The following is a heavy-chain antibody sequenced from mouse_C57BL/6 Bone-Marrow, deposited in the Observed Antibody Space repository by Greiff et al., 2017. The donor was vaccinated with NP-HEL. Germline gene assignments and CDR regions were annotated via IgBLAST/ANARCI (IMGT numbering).Heavy chain of an antibody. Sequence: EVKLVESGGGLVKPGGSLKLSCAASGFTFSSYAMSWVRQTPEKRLEWVATISDGGSYTYYPDNVKGRFTISRDNAKNNLYLQMSHLKSEDTAMYYCARIYYDYDALGDWGQGTLVTVSA. D-gene: IGHD2-4*01. CDR1: GFTFSSYA. CDR3: ARIYYDYDALGD. J-gene: IGHJ3*01. V-gene: IGHV5-4*03. CDR2: ISDGGSYT.